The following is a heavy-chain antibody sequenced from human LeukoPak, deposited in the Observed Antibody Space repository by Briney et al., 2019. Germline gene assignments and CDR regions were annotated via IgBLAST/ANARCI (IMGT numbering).Heavy chain of an antibody. Sequence: GGSLRLSCAASGFTFSTSSMNWVRQAPGKGLEWVSSISSSSSYIYYADSVKGRFTFSRDNAKNSLYLQMNSLRAEDTAVYYCASSGRGSGSYSANYYFDYWGQGTLVTVSS. CDR1: GFTFSTSS. V-gene: IGHV3-21*01. D-gene: IGHD3-10*01. J-gene: IGHJ4*02. CDR2: ISSSSSYI. CDR3: ASSGRGSGSYSANYYFDY.